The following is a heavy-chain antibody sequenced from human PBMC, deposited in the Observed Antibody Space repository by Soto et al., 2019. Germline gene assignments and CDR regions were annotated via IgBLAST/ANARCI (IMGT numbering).Heavy chain of an antibody. D-gene: IGHD2-15*01. Sequence: QVQLVQSRAEVKKPGSSVKVSCKASGGTFSSYAISWVRQAPGQGLEWMGGIIPIFGTANYAQKFQGRVTITADESTSTAYMELSSLRSEDTAVYYCARGGEYCSGGSCYPRGAFDIWGQGTMVTVSS. CDR2: IIPIFGTA. J-gene: IGHJ3*02. CDR1: GGTFSSYA. V-gene: IGHV1-69*01. CDR3: ARGGEYCSGGSCYPRGAFDI.